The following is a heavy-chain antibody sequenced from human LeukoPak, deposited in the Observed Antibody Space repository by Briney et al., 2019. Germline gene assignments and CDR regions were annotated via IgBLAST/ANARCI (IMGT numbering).Heavy chain of an antibody. CDR1: GYIFTSYG. J-gene: IGHJ4*02. CDR2: VNPSGGST. V-gene: IGHV1-46*01. D-gene: IGHD5-24*01. Sequence: GASVKVSCKASGYIFTSYGISWVRQAPGQGLEWMGVVNPSGGSTTSAQKFQGRVTMTRDTSTSTVYMELSSLRSEDTAVYYCARGTRWLQDYWGQGTLVTVSS. CDR3: ARGTRWLQDY.